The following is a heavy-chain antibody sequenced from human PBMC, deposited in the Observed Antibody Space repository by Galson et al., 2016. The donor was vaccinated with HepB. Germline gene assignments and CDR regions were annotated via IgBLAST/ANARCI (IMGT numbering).Heavy chain of an antibody. Sequence: SVKVSCKASGYSFSSHGVSWLRQVPGQGFEWMAWISGLNGRTKSAAKFQDRVTLTTDSSTTTAYQEMKTLTLDDTAVFFCARDPGTIDTTSGIFDLWGQGTLVTVSS. V-gene: IGHV1-18*01. CDR2: ISGLNGRT. CDR3: ARDPGTIDTTSGIFDL. J-gene: IGHJ5*02. CDR1: GYSFSSHG. D-gene: IGHD3-10*02.